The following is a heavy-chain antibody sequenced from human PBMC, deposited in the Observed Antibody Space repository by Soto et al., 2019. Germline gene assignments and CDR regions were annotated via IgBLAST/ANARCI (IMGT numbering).Heavy chain of an antibody. CDR2: LAVGSGNT. V-gene: IGHV1-58*01. Sequence: SVKVSCKTSGFMFTSSAVQWVRQARGQRLEWIGWLAVGSGNTHYAQHFQERVTLTRDMSTGTAYMELSSLRSEDTAVYYCAAVPVLRFPKWLPAYFDYWGQGTLVTVSS. D-gene: IGHD3-22*01. CDR1: GFMFTSSA. CDR3: AAVPVLRFPKWLPAYFDY. J-gene: IGHJ4*02.